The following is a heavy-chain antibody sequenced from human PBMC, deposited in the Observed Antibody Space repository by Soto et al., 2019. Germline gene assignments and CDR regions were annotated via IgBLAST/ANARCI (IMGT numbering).Heavy chain of an antibody. V-gene: IGHV1-69*01. CDR2: IIPIFGTA. CDR3: ARSIVVVVAATGLRGKYNWFDP. D-gene: IGHD2-15*01. CDR1: GGTFSSYA. Sequence: QVQLVQSGAEVKKPGSSVKVSCKASGGTFSSYAISWVRQAPGQGLEWMGGIIPIFGTANYAQKFQGRVTITADECTSTAYMELSGLRSEDPAVYYCARSIVVVVAATGLRGKYNWFDPWGQGTLVTVSS. J-gene: IGHJ5*02.